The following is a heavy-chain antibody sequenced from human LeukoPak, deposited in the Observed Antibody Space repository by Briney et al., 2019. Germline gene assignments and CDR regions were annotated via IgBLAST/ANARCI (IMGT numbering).Heavy chain of an antibody. CDR1: GFTFSTHA. J-gene: IGHJ5*02. CDR3: AKLIGDYNGNSGS. V-gene: IGHV3-23*01. CDR2: ISDTGEST. D-gene: IGHD4-4*01. Sequence: GGSLRLSCAASGFTFSTHAMSWVRQVSGKGLEWVSSISDTGESTYYADYVKGRFTISRDNSKNTLYLQMNSLRAEDTAVYNCAKLIGDYNGNSGSWGQGTLVTVSS.